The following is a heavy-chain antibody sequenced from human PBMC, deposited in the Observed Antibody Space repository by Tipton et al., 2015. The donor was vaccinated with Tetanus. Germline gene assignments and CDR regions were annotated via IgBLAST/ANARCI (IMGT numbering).Heavy chain of an antibody. CDR1: GDSMTKYY. V-gene: IGHV4-59*01. D-gene: IGHD1-1*01. J-gene: IGHJ4*02. CDR2: IFHSGST. Sequence: TLSLTCTVSGDSMTKYYWSWIRQPPGKGLEWISYIFHSGSTNYNPSLKSRVTISMDTSKNQISLKLSSVTAADTAVYFCARANNEFPKKGPFDSWGQGSLVIVSS. CDR3: ARANNEFPKKGPFDS.